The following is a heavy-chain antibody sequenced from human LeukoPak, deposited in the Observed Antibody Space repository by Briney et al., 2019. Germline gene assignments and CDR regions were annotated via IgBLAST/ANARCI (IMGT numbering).Heavy chain of an antibody. Sequence: GGSLRLSCEASGFTFSSFWMSWVRQAPWKGLEWVANIKQDGSEKYYVDSVKGRFTISRDNARNSLFLQMNSLRAEDTAVYYCARDSATVVTPGVDYWGQGTLVTVSS. J-gene: IGHJ4*02. CDR1: GFTFSSFW. V-gene: IGHV3-7*04. CDR3: ARDSATVVTPGVDY. D-gene: IGHD4-23*01. CDR2: IKQDGSEK.